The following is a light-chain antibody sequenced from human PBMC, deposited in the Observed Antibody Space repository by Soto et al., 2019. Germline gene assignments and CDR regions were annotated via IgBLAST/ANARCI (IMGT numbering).Light chain of an antibody. Sequence: EIVLTQSPGTLSLSPGERATLSCRASQSVRERYLAWYQRKPGRAPRLLIYAASSRATGIPDRFSGSGSGTDFTLTISRLEPEDFAVYYCQQYGNSPPTFGQGTKVEIK. CDR1: QSVRERY. J-gene: IGKJ1*01. CDR3: QQYGNSPPT. V-gene: IGKV3-20*01. CDR2: AAS.